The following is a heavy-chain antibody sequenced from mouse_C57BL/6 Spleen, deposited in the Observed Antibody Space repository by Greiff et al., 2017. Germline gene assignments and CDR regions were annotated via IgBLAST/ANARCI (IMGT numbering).Heavy chain of an antibody. V-gene: IGHV1-78*01. CDR2: IYPRDGST. D-gene: IGHD2-1*01. Sequence: QVQLQQSDAELVKPGASVKISCKVSGYTFTDHTIHWMKQRPEQGLEWIGYIYPRDGSTKYNQKFKGKSTLTVDKSSSTAYMQLSSLTSEDSAVYYCARGGNYDAMDYWGQGTSVTVSS. CDR3: ARGGNYDAMDY. CDR1: GYTFTDHT. J-gene: IGHJ4*01.